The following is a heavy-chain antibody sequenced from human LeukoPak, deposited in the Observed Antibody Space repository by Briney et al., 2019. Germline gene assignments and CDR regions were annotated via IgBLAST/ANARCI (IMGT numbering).Heavy chain of an antibody. CDR2: IRSKAYGGTT. Sequence: PGGSLRLSCAASGFSFSSYWMSWVRQAPGKGLEWVGFIRSKAYGGTTEYAASVKGRFTISRDDSKSIAYLQMNSLKTEDTAVYYCTRSLRNYVWGSSYYFDYWGQGTLVTVSS. CDR1: GFSFSSYW. J-gene: IGHJ4*02. D-gene: IGHD3-16*01. CDR3: TRSLRNYVWGSSYYFDY. V-gene: IGHV3-49*04.